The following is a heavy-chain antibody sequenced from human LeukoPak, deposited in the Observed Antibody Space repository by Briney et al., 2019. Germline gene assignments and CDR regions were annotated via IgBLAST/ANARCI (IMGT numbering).Heavy chain of an antibody. CDR2: INPYSDDK. D-gene: IGHD1-1*01. Sequence: ASVKVSCKASGYTFSIYLMHWVRQAPGQGLEWMGWINPYSDDKTYAQKFQGRVTMTRDTSISTAYMELSRLRSDDTAVYYCARGDDWKTFDYWGQGTLVTVSS. CDR3: ARGDDWKTFDY. J-gene: IGHJ4*02. V-gene: IGHV1-2*02. CDR1: GYTFSIYL.